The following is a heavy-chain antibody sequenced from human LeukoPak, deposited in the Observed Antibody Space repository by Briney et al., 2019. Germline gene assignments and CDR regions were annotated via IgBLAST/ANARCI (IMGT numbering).Heavy chain of an antibody. CDR2: IYYSGST. CDR3: ARDLLEWSHYFDY. J-gene: IGHJ4*02. D-gene: IGHD3-3*01. Sequence: PSETLSLTCTVSGGSISSYYWSWIRQPPGKGLEWVGYIYYSGSTNYNPSLKSRVTISVDTSKDQFSLKLSSVTAADTAVYYCARDLLEWSHYFDYWGQGTLVTASS. V-gene: IGHV4-59*01. CDR1: GGSISSYY.